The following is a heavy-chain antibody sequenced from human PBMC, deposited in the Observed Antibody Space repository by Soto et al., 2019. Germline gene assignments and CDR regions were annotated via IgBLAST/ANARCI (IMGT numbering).Heavy chain of an antibody. CDR3: ASGTNGAFFVY. V-gene: IGHV3-11*01. CDR2: ISSRSSTI. J-gene: IGHJ4*02. Sequence: QVQLVESGGGLVKPEGSLRLSCAASGFTFSDYYRSWIRQAPGKGLEWVSYISSRSSTIFYADSVKGRFTISRDNVKNSLYLQMNSLRAEDTAVYYCASGTNGAFFVYWGQGILVTVSS. CDR1: GFTFSDYY. D-gene: IGHD2-8*01.